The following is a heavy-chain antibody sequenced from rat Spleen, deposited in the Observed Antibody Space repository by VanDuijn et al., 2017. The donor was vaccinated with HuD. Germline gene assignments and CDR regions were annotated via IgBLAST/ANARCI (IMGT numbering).Heavy chain of an antibody. V-gene: IGHV3-1*01. CDR2: INYSGIT. D-gene: IGHD1-6*01. CDR3: TTYSDYGTSPFAY. J-gene: IGHJ3*01. CDR1: DYSITNIY. Sequence: EVQLQESGPGLVKPSQSLSLTCSVTDYSITNIYWGWIRKFPGNKMEWIGHINYSGITSYNPSLKSRISITRDTSKNQFFLQLNSVTTEDTATYYCTTYSDYGTSPFAYWGRGALVTVSS.